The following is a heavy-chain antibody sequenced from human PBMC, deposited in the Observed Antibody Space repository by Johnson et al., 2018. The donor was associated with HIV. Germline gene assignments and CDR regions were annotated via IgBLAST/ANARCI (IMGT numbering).Heavy chain of an antibody. V-gene: IGHV3-11*04. D-gene: IGHD3-22*01. CDR3: ARGRKSSGYIDAFDI. CDR1: GFTFSDYY. CDR2: ISSSGSTI. Sequence: QVQLVESGGVVVQPGGSLRLSCAASGFTFSDYYMSWIRQAPRKGLEWISYISSSGSTIYYQDSVKGRFTISRDNAKNSLYLQMHSLRAEDTAVYYCARGRKSSGYIDAFDIWGQGTMVTVSS. J-gene: IGHJ3*02.